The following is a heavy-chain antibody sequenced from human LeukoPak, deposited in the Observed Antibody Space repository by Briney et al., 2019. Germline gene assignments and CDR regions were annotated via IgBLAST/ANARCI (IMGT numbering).Heavy chain of an antibody. CDR1: GGSISSSNW. J-gene: IGHJ4*02. V-gene: IGHV4-4*02. CDR2: IYHSGSI. CDR3: ARANRGVRGVMVFSFFDY. D-gene: IGHD3-10*01. Sequence: PSETLSLTCAVSGGSISSSNWWSWVRQPPGKGLEWIGEIYHSGSINYNPSLKSRVTISVDKSKNQFSLKLSSVTAADTAVYYCARANRGVRGVMVFSFFDYWGQGTLVTVSS.